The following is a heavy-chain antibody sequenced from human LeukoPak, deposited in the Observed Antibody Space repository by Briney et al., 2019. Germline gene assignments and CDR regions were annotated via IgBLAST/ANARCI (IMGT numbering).Heavy chain of an antibody. D-gene: IGHD2-8*01. Sequence: GESLKISCKGSGYSFTYYWIGWVRQMPGKGLEWMGIIYPADSDTRYSPFFQGQVTISADKSTSTAYLQWGSLKASDTAMYYCARQDGRALYYFDYWGQGTLVTVSS. J-gene: IGHJ4*02. CDR3: ARQDGRALYYFDY. CDR1: GYSFTYYW. V-gene: IGHV5-51*01. CDR2: IYPADSDT.